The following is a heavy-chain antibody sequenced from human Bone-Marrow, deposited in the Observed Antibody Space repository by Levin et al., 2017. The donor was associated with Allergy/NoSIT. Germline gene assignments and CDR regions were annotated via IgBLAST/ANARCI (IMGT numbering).Heavy chain of an antibody. V-gene: IGHV3-53*01. J-gene: IGHJ4*02. D-gene: IGHD2/OR15-2a*01. Sequence: GESLKISCAVSDFSVTTISLNWVRQFPGKGLEWVSLLHSGDFGDIIYYADSVKGRFTISRDSSMNIVFLLLDNLRADDAAVYYYATARPMTFVKASYFDSWGQGTQVIVSS. CDR2: LHSGDFGDII. CDR1: DFSVTTIS. CDR3: ATARPMTFVKASYFDS.